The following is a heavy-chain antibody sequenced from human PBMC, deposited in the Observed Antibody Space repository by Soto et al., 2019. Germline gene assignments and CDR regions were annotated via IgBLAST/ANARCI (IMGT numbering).Heavy chain of an antibody. D-gene: IGHD3-9*01. CDR1: GYTFSTSG. V-gene: IGHV1-18*01. Sequence: GASVKVSCKASGYTFSTSGMSWLRQAPGQGLEWMGWISTYNGDTNDAPKFQDRVTMTTDTSTSTAYMELRSLRSDDTAVYYCARNILGSSHSFDYWGQGTLVTVSS. CDR2: ISTYNGDT. J-gene: IGHJ4*02. CDR3: ARNILGSSHSFDY.